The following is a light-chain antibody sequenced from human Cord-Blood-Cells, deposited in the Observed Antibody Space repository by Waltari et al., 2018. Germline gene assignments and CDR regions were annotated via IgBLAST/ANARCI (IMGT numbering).Light chain of an antibody. CDR1: SSNIGSNH. Sequence: QSVLTQPPSASGTPGPRVTISCSGSSSNIGSNHVYCYQQLPGTAPKLLIYRNNQRPSGVPDRFSGSKSGTSASLAISGLRSEDEADYYCAAWDDSLSGQVFGGGTQLTVL. J-gene: IGLJ7*01. V-gene: IGLV1-47*01. CDR3: AAWDDSLSGQV. CDR2: RNN.